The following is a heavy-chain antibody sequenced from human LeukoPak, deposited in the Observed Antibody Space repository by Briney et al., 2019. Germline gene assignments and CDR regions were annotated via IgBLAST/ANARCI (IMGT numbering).Heavy chain of an antibody. Sequence: GGSLRLSCAASGFTFSSYAMSWVRQAPGKGLEWVSTICGSGSSTYYADSVKGRFTISRDNSKNTLYLQMNSLRAEDTAVYYCAKDSIDVIAVYYFDYWGQGTLVTVSS. D-gene: IGHD2-21*01. CDR3: AKDSIDVIAVYYFDY. V-gene: IGHV3-23*01. J-gene: IGHJ4*02. CDR2: ICGSGSST. CDR1: GFTFSSYA.